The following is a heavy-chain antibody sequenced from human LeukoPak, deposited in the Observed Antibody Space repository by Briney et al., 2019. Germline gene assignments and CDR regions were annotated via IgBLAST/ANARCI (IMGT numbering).Heavy chain of an antibody. CDR3: ARVYYSNSYDYWYFDL. CDR2: IYYSGST. CDR1: GFTFSSY. J-gene: IGHJ2*01. V-gene: IGHV4-59*01. D-gene: IGHD6-13*01. Sequence: RPGGSLRLSCAASGFTFSSYWSWIRQPPGKGLEWIGYIYYSGSTNYNPSLKSRVTISVDTSKNQFSLKLSSVTAADTAVYYCARVYYSNSYDYWYFDLWGRGTLVTVSS.